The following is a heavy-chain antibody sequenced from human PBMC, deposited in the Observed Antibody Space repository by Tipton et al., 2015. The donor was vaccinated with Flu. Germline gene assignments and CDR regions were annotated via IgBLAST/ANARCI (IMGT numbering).Heavy chain of an antibody. CDR3: ARSSRGWYRAMFD. CDR2: IYHSGST. Sequence: TLSLTCTVSGGPISSSSYYWGWIRQPPGKGLEWIGSIYHSGSTYYNPSLKSRVTISVDTSKNQFSLILSSVTAADTAVYYCARSSRGWYRAMFDWGQGTLVTVSS. V-gene: IGHV4-39*07. CDR1: GGPISSSSYY. J-gene: IGHJ4*02. D-gene: IGHD6-19*01.